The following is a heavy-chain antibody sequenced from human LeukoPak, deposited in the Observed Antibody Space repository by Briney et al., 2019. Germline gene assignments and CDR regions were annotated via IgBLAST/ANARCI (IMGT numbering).Heavy chain of an antibody. Sequence: GGSLRLSCAASGFTFSNFHMNWVRQSPGKGLEWVSAISDSGGNTWYADSVKGRFTISRDNSKNTVYLQMNSLRAEDTAVYYCAKELRSISATTGFDYWGHGTLVTVSS. D-gene: IGHD1-20*01. CDR2: ISDSGGNT. V-gene: IGHV3-23*01. CDR3: AKELRSISATTGFDY. CDR1: GFTFSNFH. J-gene: IGHJ4*01.